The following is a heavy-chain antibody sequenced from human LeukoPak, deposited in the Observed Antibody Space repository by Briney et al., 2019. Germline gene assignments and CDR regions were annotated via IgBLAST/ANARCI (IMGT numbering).Heavy chain of an antibody. CDR1: GDSISRSTYH. V-gene: IGHV4-39*01. Sequence: PSETLSLTCTVSGDSISRSTYHWGWIRQPPGKGLEWIGSIYHSGSTDYNPSLKSRVTVSVDTSKNQFSLKVSSVTAADTAVYYCARSHWAAVDPWGQGTLVTVSS. D-gene: IGHD3-16*01. J-gene: IGHJ5*02. CDR2: IYHSGST. CDR3: ARSHWAAVDP.